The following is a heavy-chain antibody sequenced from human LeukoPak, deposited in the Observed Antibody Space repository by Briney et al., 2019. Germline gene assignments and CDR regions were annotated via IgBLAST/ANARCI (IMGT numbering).Heavy chain of an antibody. D-gene: IGHD4-17*01. CDR3: ARAGYGDYSDY. Sequence: GWSLRLSGAASGFTFSIYSLNWVRQAQGKFLEWVSSISSSSYIYYADSVKGRFTISRDNAKNSLYLQMNSLRAEDTAVYYCARAGYGDYSDYWGQGTLVTVSS. CDR1: GFTFSIYS. V-gene: IGHV3-21*01. J-gene: IGHJ4*02. CDR2: ISSSSYI.